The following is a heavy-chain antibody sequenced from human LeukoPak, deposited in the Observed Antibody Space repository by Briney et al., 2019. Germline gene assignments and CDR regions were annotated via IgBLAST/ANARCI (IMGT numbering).Heavy chain of an antibody. Sequence: GGSLRLSCAASGFTFSSYSMNWVRQAPGKGLEWVSSISSSSSYIYYADSVKGRFTISRDNAKNSLYLQMNSLRAEDTAVYYCARGGYCSGGSCYREFDYWGQGTLVTVSS. V-gene: IGHV3-21*01. CDR3: ARGGYCSGGSCYREFDY. CDR2: ISSSSSYI. CDR1: GFTFSSYS. D-gene: IGHD2-15*01. J-gene: IGHJ4*02.